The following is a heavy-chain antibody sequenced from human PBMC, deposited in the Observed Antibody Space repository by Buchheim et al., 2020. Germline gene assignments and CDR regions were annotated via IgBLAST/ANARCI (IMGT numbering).Heavy chain of an antibody. CDR1: GITFSNHW. J-gene: IGHJ4*02. CDR2: IKQDGSEQ. Sequence: EVQLVESGGGLVQPGGSLRLSCAASGITFSNHWMSWVRQAPGKGPEWVAIIKQDGSEQFYVDSVKGRFTISRDNAKNSLYLEMHSLRAEDTAVYYRVRGSGWLHDYWGQGTL. CDR3: VRGSGWLHDY. V-gene: IGHV3-7*01. D-gene: IGHD6-19*01.